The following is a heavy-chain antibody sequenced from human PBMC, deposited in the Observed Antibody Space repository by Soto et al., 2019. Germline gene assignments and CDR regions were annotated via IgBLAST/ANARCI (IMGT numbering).Heavy chain of an antibody. J-gene: IGHJ4*02. V-gene: IGHV3-21*01. Sequence: EVQLVESGGGLVKPGGSLRLSCAASGFTFSSYSMNWVRQAPGKGLEWVSSISGSSSDIYYADSMKGRFTISRDNAKNPRCLHMNSLRAEDTAVYYCARDSGPAAATFEFWCQGTLVTVSS. CDR1: GFTFSSYS. CDR3: ARDSGPAAATFEF. D-gene: IGHD6-13*01. CDR2: ISGSSSDI.